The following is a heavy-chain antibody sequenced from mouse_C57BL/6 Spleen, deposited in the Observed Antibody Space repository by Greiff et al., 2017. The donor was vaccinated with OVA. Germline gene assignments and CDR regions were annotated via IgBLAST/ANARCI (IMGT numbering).Heavy chain of an antibody. Sequence: QVQLQQPGAELVMPGASVKLSCKASGYTFTSYWMHWVKQRPGQGLEWIGEIDPSDSYTNYNQKFKGKSTLTVDTSSSTAYMQLSSLTSEDSAVYYCARGKLVYAMDYWGQGTSVTVSS. J-gene: IGHJ4*01. CDR3: ARGKLVYAMDY. CDR2: IDPSDSYT. CDR1: GYTFTSYW. V-gene: IGHV1-69*01. D-gene: IGHD4-1*01.